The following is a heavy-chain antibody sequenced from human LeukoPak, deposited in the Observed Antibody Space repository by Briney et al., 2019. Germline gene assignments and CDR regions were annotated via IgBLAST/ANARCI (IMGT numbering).Heavy chain of an antibody. Sequence: ASVKVSCKASGYTFTCYYMHWVRQAPGQGLEWMGRINPNSGGTNYAQKFQGRVTMTRDTSISTAYMELSRLRSDDTAVYYCARDRLGGATYNWFDPWGQGTLVTVSS. D-gene: IGHD1-26*01. CDR3: ARDRLGGATYNWFDP. CDR1: GYTFTCYY. J-gene: IGHJ5*02. V-gene: IGHV1-2*06. CDR2: INPNSGGT.